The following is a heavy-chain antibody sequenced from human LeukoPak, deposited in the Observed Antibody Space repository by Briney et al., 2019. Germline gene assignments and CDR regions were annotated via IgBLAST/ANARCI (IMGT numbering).Heavy chain of an antibody. J-gene: IGHJ4*02. CDR1: GFTFSTYW. CDR3: ARHVVAVGFDY. V-gene: IGHV3-74*01. CDR2: INNDGTTT. Sequence: GGSLRLSCEASGFTFSTYWMHWVRQVPGKGLVWVSRINNDGTTTTYADSVQGRFTISRDNAKNSLYLQMNSLRVEDTAVYYCARHVVAVGFDYWGQGTLVTVSS. D-gene: IGHD3-22*01.